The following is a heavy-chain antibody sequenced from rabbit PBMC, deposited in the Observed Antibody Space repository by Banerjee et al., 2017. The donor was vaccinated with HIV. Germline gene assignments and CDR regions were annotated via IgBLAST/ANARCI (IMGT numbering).Heavy chain of an antibody. J-gene: IGHJ4*01. Sequence: QSLEESGGDLVKPGASLTLTCTASGFSFSSNYYMCWVRQAPGKGLEWIACIYAGSGSTYHASWAKGRFTISKTSSTTVTLQMTSLTAADTATYFCARYYNLWGPGTLVTVS. CDR3: ARYYNL. CDR2: IYAGSGST. V-gene: IGHV1S40*01. D-gene: IGHD1-1*01. CDR1: GFSFSSNYY.